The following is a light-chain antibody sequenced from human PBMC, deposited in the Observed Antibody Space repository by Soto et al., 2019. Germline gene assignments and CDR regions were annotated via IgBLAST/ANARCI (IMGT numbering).Light chain of an antibody. Sequence: DIQMTQSPSTLSTSVGDRVTITCRASQNIIMWLAWYQHKPGKAPKLLISDASSLESGVPARFSGSGSGTEFTLTISSLQPDDFATYFCQQYNGFSWTFGQGTKVGIK. CDR3: QQYNGFSWT. CDR1: QNIIMW. V-gene: IGKV1-5*01. J-gene: IGKJ1*01. CDR2: DAS.